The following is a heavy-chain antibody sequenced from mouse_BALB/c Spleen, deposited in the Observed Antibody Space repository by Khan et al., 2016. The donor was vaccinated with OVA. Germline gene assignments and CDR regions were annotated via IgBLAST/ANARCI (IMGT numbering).Heavy chain of an antibody. V-gene: IGHV3-2*02. CDR1: GYSITSDYA. D-gene: IGHD1-1*01. CDR3: SRAVTITTVVATAFDY. J-gene: IGHJ2*01. CDR2: KTYSGRT. Sequence: EVKLEESGPGLVKPSQSLSLTCTATGYSITSDYAWYWIRQFPGNKLEWMGNKTYSGRTSYNPSLKSRISISRDTSKNQFFLQLNSVTTEDTATYYYSRAVTITTVVATAFDYWGQGTTLTVSS.